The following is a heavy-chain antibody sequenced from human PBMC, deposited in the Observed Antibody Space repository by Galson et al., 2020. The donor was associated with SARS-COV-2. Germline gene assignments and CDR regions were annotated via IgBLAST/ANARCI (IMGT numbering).Heavy chain of an antibody. J-gene: IGHJ3*02. V-gene: IGHV3-9*01. D-gene: IGHD1-26*01. CDR3: AKDFDQWELLGDLAFDI. Sequence: SLKISCAASGFTFDDYAMHWVRQAPGKGLEWVSGISWNSGSIGYADSVKGRFTISRDNAKNSLYLQMNSLRAEDTALYYCAKDFDQWELLGDLAFDIWGQGTMVTVSS. CDR2: ISWNSGSI. CDR1: GFTFDDYA.